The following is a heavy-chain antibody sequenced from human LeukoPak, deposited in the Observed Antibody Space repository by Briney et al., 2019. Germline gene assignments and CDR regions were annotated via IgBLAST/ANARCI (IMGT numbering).Heavy chain of an antibody. CDR1: GFTFSSYE. CDR3: AREYCSSTSCLYLGYYYGMDV. J-gene: IGHJ6*04. Sequence: GGSLRLSCAASGFTFSSYEMNWVRQAPGKGLEWVSYISSSSSTIYYADSVKGRFTISRDNAKNSLYLQMNSLRAEDTAVYYCAREYCSSTSCLYLGYYYGMDVWGKGTTVTVSS. D-gene: IGHD2-2*01. V-gene: IGHV3-48*03. CDR2: ISSSSSTI.